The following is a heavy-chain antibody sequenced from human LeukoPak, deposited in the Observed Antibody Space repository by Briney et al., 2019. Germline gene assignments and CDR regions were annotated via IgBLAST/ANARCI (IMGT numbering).Heavy chain of an antibody. V-gene: IGHV3-7*01. CDR2: IKQDGSEK. J-gene: IGHJ6*03. CDR3: ASAPYYDFWSGLRYYYYYYMDV. CDR1: GFTFSTYR. Sequence: GGSLRLSCAASGFTFSTYRMSWVRQAPGKGLEWVANIKQDGSEKHYVDSVKGRFTISRDNAKNSLYLQMNSLRAEDTAVYYCASAPYYDFWSGLRYYYYYYMDVWGKGTTVTVSS. D-gene: IGHD3-3*01.